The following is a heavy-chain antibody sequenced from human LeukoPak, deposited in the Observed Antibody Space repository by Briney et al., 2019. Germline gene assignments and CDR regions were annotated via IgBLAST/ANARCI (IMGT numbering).Heavy chain of an antibody. CDR2: IYYSGST. Sequence: PSQTLSLTCTVSGGSISSGAYYWTWIRQHPGKGLEWIGYIYYSGSTYYSASLKSRVTIPVDTSKNQFSLKLNSVTAADTAVYYCARGGVEDYVWGSYRYYFDYWGQGTLVTVSS. CDR3: ARGGVEDYVWGSYRYYFDY. V-gene: IGHV4-31*03. D-gene: IGHD3-16*02. CDR1: GGSISSGAYY. J-gene: IGHJ4*02.